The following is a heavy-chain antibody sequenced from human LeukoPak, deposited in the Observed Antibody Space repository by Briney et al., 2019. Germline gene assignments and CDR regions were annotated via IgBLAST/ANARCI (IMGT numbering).Heavy chain of an antibody. CDR1: GGSISSSSYY. J-gene: IGHJ4*02. V-gene: IGHV4-39*07. CDR2: INHSGST. Sequence: SETLSLTCTVSGGSISSSSYYWSWIRQPPGKGLEWIGEINHSGSTNYNPSLKSRVTISVDTSKNQFSLKLSSVTAADTAVYYCARGLVLSPRVPNIRGIVVVVAATPEPYYFDYWGQGTLVTVSS. CDR3: ARGLVLSPRVPNIRGIVVVVAATPEPYYFDY. D-gene: IGHD2-15*01.